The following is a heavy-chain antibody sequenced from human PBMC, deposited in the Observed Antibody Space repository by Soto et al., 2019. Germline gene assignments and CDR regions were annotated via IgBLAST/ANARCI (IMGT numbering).Heavy chain of an antibody. J-gene: IGHJ6*02. Sequence: SETLSLTSAVPGYSISSGYYWGWIRQPPGKGLEWIWSIYHSGSTYDNQSLKSRVTISVDTSKNQFSLKLSSVTAADTAVYYCARDCGSYYYYYGMDVWGQGTTVT. CDR1: GYSISSGYY. V-gene: IGHV4-38-2*02. CDR2: IYHSGST. D-gene: IGHD1-26*01. CDR3: ARDCGSYYYYYGMDV.